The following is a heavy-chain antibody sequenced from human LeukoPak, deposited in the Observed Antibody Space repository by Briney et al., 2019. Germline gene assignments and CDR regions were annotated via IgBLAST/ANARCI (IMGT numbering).Heavy chain of an antibody. D-gene: IGHD3-22*01. Sequence: PSETLSLTCAVSGGSISSGGYSWSWIRQPPGKGLEWIGYIYHSGSTYYNPSLKSRVTISVDRSKNQFSLKLSSVTAADTAVYYCARGDSSGYYYGTHFDYWGQGTLVTVSS. CDR3: ARGDSSGYYYGTHFDY. CDR2: IYHSGST. J-gene: IGHJ4*02. V-gene: IGHV4-30-2*01. CDR1: GGSISSGGYS.